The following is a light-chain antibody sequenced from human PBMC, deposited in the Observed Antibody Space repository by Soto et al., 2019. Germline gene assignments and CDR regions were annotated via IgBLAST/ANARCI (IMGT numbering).Light chain of an antibody. CDR1: SSDVGGYNY. J-gene: IGLJ3*02. CDR2: EVT. CDR3: SSYASSNTGV. V-gene: IGLV2-8*01. Sequence: QSALTQPPSASGSPGQSVTISCTGTSSDVGGYNYVSWYQQHPGKAPKLMIYEVTKRPSGVPDRFSAPKSGKTAALTVSGLQAEDEANYYCSSYASSNTGVFGGGTKLTVL.